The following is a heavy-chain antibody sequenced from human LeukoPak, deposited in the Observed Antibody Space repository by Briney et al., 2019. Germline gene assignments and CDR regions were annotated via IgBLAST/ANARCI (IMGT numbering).Heavy chain of an antibody. Sequence: SETLSLTCTVSGGSISSSSYYWGWIRQPPGKGLDWIGNVYYSGSTYYNPSLKSRVTISVDTSKNQFSLKLSSVTAADTAVYYCATPSEDGDYFDYWGQGTLVTVSS. D-gene: IGHD4-17*01. V-gene: IGHV4-39*07. CDR1: GGSISSSSYY. CDR3: ATPSEDGDYFDY. CDR2: VYYSGST. J-gene: IGHJ4*02.